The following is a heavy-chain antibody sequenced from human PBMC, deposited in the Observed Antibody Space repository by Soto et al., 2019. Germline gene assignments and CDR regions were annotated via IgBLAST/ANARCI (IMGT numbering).Heavy chain of an antibody. CDR3: VRSGTARMLRHSWFDT. J-gene: IGHJ5*02. Sequence: EVQLVESGGGLVKPGGSRRLSCAVSGFTFNTYDMNWVRQAPGKGLEWVSSITTSSAYIYYADSLKGRITISRDNAKNSLFLQMNSLRAEDTAVYYCVRSGTARMLRHSWFDTWGQGTLVTVSS. CDR2: ITTSSAYI. CDR1: GFTFNTYD. V-gene: IGHV3-21*01. D-gene: IGHD2-8*01.